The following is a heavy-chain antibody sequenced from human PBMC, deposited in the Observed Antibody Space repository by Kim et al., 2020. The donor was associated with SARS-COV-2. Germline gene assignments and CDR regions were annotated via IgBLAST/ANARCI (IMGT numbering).Heavy chain of an antibody. CDR3: AKDPEGFGEFYCFDC. Sequence: GGSLRLSCAASGFTFSSYAMSWVRQAPGKGLEWVSAISCSGGSIDYADSVKGRFTISRDNSKNTLYLQMNSLRAEDTAVYYCAKDPEGFGEFYCFDCWGQGTLVTVSS. CDR1: GFTFSSYA. V-gene: IGHV3-23*01. D-gene: IGHD3-10*01. CDR2: ISCSGGSI. J-gene: IGHJ4*02.